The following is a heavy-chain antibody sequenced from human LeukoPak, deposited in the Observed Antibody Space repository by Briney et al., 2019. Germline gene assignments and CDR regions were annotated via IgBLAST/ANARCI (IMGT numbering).Heavy chain of an antibody. J-gene: IGHJ4*02. D-gene: IGHD1-26*01. CDR2: ISSGGST. Sequence: PGGSLRLSCAASGFTDSSNYMSWVRHPPGKGLEWVSVISSGGSTYYADSVTGRFTISRDNSKNPIYLQMNNLKAEDTAVYFCSREARLNGYYWGQGTLVTVSS. CDR3: SREARLNGYY. V-gene: IGHV3-53*05. CDR1: GFTDSSNY.